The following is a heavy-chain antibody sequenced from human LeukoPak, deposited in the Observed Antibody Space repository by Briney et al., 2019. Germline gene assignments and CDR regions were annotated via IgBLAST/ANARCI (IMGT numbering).Heavy chain of an antibody. V-gene: IGHV3-72*01. J-gene: IGHJ6*03. CDR1: GFTFSDHY. CDR3: AKEVMGGDYSDYYYYMDV. Sequence: GGSLRLSCAASGFTFSDHYMDWVRQAPGKGLEWVGRTRNKANSYTTEYAASVKGRFTISRDDSKNSLYLQMNSLRAEDTAVYYCAKEVMGGDYSDYYYYMDVWGKGTTVTISS. CDR2: TRNKANSYTT. D-gene: IGHD4-11*01.